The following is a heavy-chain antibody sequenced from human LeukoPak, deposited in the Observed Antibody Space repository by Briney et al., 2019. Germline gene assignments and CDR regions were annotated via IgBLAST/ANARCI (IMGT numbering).Heavy chain of an antibody. CDR2: INPNSGGT. J-gene: IGHJ4*02. Sequence: GASVKVSCKASGYTFTGYYMHWVRQAPGQGLEWMGWINPNSGGTNYAQKFQGWVTMTRDTSISTAYMELSRLRSDDTAVYYCARDGEDWELLLHYWGQGTLVTVSS. D-gene: IGHD1-26*01. CDR1: GYTFTGYY. V-gene: IGHV1-2*04. CDR3: ARDGEDWELLLHY.